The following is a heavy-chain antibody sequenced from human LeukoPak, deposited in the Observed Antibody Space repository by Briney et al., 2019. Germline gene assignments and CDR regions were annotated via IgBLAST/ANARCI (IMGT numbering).Heavy chain of an antibody. V-gene: IGHV3-15*01. CDR2: IKSKNDGGAI. D-gene: IGHD3-3*01. CDR3: TTDEWH. Sequence: GGSLRLSCAASGVTFTDAWMSWVRQAPGKGLECVGRIKSKNDGGAIDYAAPVKGRFIISRDGSKNTLDLQMNSLKTEDTGVYYCTTDEWHWGQGILVTVSS. CDR1: GVTFTDAW. J-gene: IGHJ4*02.